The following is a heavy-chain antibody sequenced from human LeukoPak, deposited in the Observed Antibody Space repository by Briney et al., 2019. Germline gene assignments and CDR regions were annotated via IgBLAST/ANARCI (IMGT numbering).Heavy chain of an antibody. CDR1: GFTFSSYA. CDR2: ISGSGGST. J-gene: IGHJ3*02. CDR3: AKDQADVWFGELLRNTFDI. Sequence: GGSLRLSCAASGFTFSSYAMSWVRQAPGEGLEWVSAISGSGGSTYYADSVKGRFTISRDNSKNTLYLQMNSLRAEDTAVYYCAKDQADVWFGELLRNTFDIWGQGTMVTVSS. D-gene: IGHD3-10*01. V-gene: IGHV3-23*01.